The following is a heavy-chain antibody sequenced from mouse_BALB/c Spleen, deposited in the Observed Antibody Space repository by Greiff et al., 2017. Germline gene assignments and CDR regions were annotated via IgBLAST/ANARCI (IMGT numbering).Heavy chain of an antibody. Sequence: EVKLQESGGDLVKPGGSLKLSCAASGFTFSSYGMSWVRQTPDKRLEWVATISSGGSYTYYPDSVKGRFTISRDNAKNTLYLQMSSLKSEDTAMYYCARDGKGYFDVWGAGTTVTVSS. CDR3: ARDGKGYFDV. V-gene: IGHV5-6*01. CDR2: ISSGGSYT. J-gene: IGHJ1*01. D-gene: IGHD2-1*01. CDR1: GFTFSSYG.